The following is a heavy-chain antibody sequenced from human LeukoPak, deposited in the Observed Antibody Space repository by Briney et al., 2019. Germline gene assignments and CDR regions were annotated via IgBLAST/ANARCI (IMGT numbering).Heavy chain of an antibody. CDR1: GFTFSSYG. CDR2: IRYDGSNK. CDR3: AKSQWELRWYWFDP. Sequence: GGSLRLSCAGSGFTFSSYGMHWVRQAPGKRLEWVAFIRYDGSNKYYADSVKGRFTTSRDNSKNTLYLQMNSLRAEDTAVYYCAKSQWELRWYWFDPWGQGTLVTVSS. V-gene: IGHV3-30*02. J-gene: IGHJ5*02. D-gene: IGHD1-26*01.